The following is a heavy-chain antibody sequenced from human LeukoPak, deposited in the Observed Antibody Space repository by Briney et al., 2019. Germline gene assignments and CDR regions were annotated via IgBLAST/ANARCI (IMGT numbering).Heavy chain of an antibody. CDR3: AVLRFLDRSAFDI. CDR2: INPNSGGT. J-gene: IGHJ3*02. V-gene: IGHV1-2*02. Sequence: ASVKVSCKASGYTFTGYYIHWVRQAPGQGLEWMGWINPNSGGTNYAQKLQGRVTMTTDTSTSTAYMELRSLRSDDTAVYYCAVLRFLDRSAFDIWGQGTMVTVSS. CDR1: GYTFTGYY. D-gene: IGHD3-3*01.